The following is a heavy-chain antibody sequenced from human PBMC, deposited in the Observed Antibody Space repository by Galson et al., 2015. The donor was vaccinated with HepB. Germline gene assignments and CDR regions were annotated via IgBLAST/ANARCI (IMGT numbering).Heavy chain of an antibody. J-gene: IGHJ4*02. V-gene: IGHV3-74*01. D-gene: IGHD3-10*01. Sequence: SLRLSCAASGFTFSSYWMHWVRQAPGKGLVWVSRINSDGSSTSYADSVKGRFTISRDNAKNTLYLQMNSLRAEDTAVYYCARDDYDMVRGVIGLGHYFDYWGQGTLVTVSS. CDR3: ARDDYDMVRGVIGLGHYFDY. CDR2: INSDGSST. CDR1: GFTFSSYW.